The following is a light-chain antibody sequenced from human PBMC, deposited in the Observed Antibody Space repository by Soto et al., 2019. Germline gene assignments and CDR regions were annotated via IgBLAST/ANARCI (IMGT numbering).Light chain of an antibody. J-gene: IGLJ1*01. CDR2: EVT. Sequence: QSALAQPAFVSGSPGQTISISCTGTSSDVGGYNAVSWYQHHPGKAPKLIIYEVTHRPAGVSGRFSASKSGNTASLTITGLQAEDEADYYCNSFRVNRLYVFGTGTKLTVL. CDR3: NSFRVNRLYV. CDR1: SSDVGGYNA. V-gene: IGLV2-14*01.